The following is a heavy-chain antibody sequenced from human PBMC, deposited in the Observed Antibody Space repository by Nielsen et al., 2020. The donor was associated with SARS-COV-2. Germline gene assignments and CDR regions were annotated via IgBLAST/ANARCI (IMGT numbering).Heavy chain of an antibody. CDR2: ITDDGSNK. D-gene: IGHD6-19*01. Sequence: SCAAACFTFSSYALYWVRQAPGKGLGWVAVITDDGSNKSYAASVKGRFTISRDNATNSLHQQMNSLLAEDTAFYPCARDLGDAIAVAGYNWFYTWGQGTLVTVSS. V-gene: IGHV3-30*04. J-gene: IGHJ5*01. CDR1: CFTFSSYA. CDR3: ARDLGDAIAVAGYNWFYT.